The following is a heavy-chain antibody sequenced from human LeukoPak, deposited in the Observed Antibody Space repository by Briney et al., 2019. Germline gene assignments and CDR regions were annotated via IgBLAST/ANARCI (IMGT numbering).Heavy chain of an antibody. CDR3: AKAPQYSSSSPLDY. CDR2: ISGSGGST. CDR1: GFTFSSYA. J-gene: IGHJ4*02. D-gene: IGHD6-6*01. Sequence: GGSLRLSCAASGFTFSSYAMSWVRQAPGNGLEWVSAISGSGGSTYYADSVKGRFTISRDNSKNTLYLQMNSLRAEDTAVYYCAKAPQYSSSSPLDYWGQGTLVTVSS. V-gene: IGHV3-23*01.